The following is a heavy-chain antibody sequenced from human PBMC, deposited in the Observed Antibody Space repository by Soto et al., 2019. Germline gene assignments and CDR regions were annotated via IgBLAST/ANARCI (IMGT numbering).Heavy chain of an antibody. CDR2: ISYDGSNK. D-gene: IGHD1-7*01. Sequence: GGSLRLSCAASGFTFSSYGMHWVRQAPGKGLEWVAVISYDGSNKYYADSVKGRFTISRDNSKNTLYLQMNSLRAEDTAVYYCAKWGGTITGTTTLDYYYYYMDVWGKGTTVTVSS. J-gene: IGHJ6*03. V-gene: IGHV3-30*18. CDR1: GFTFSSYG. CDR3: AKWGGTITGTTTLDYYYYYMDV.